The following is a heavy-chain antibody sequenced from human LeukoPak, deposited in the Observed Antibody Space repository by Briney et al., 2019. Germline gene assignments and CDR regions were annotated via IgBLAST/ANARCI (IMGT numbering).Heavy chain of an antibody. D-gene: IGHD4-17*01. CDR2: ISSSGSTI. Sequence: PGGSLRLSCAASGFTFSDYYMSWIRQAPGKGLEWVSYISSSGSTIYYADSVKGRFTISRDNAKNSLYLQMNSLRAEDTAVYYCHGDYPSYYYYMDVWGKGTTVTVSS. CDR3: HGDYPSYYYYMDV. V-gene: IGHV3-11*04. J-gene: IGHJ6*03. CDR1: GFTFSDYY.